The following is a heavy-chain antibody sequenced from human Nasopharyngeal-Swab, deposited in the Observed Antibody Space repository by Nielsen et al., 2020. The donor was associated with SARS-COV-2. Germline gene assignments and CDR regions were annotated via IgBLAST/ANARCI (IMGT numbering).Heavy chain of an antibody. CDR3: ARGSTYYYDSTLSEIDY. V-gene: IGHV4-30-4*01. Sequence: SATLSLTCTISGGSISSGDYYWRWIRQPPGKGLEWIGYIYYSGSTYYNPSLKSRVTISVDTSKNQFSLKLSSVTAADTAVYYCARGSTYYYDSTLSEIDYWGQGTLVTVSS. CDR1: GGSISSGDYY. J-gene: IGHJ4*02. CDR2: IYYSGST. D-gene: IGHD3-22*01.